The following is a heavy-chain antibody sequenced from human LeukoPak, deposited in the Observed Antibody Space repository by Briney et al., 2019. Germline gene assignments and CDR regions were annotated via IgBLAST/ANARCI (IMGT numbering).Heavy chain of an antibody. CDR3: ARDLKGDVDAFDI. V-gene: IGHV3-30*04. Sequence: GGSLRLSCAASGFTFSSYAMHWVRQAPGKGLEWVAVISYDGSNKYYADSVQGRFTISRDNSKNTLYLQMNSLRAEDTAVYYCARDLKGDVDAFDIWGQGTMVTVSS. CDR1: GFTFSSYA. CDR2: ISYDGSNK. J-gene: IGHJ3*02.